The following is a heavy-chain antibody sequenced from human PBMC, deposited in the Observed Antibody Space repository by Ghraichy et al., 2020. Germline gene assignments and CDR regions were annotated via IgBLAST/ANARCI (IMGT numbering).Heavy chain of an antibody. CDR2: IIPILGIA. CDR3: ARDRRYSYGYGTYYYDSSGDIDGMDV. V-gene: IGHV1-69*04. Sequence: SVKVSCKASGGTFSSYAINWVRQAPGQGLEWMGRIIPILGIANYAQKFQGRVTITADKSTSTAYMELSSLRSEDTAVYYCARDRRYSYGYGTYYYDSSGDIDGMDVWDQGTTVTVSS. J-gene: IGHJ6*02. CDR1: GGTFSSYA. D-gene: IGHD3-22*01.